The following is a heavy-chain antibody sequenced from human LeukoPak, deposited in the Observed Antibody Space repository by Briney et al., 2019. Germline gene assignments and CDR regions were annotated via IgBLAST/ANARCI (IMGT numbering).Heavy chain of an antibody. J-gene: IGHJ4*02. CDR1: GGSISTSRYS. D-gene: IGHD3-10*01. V-gene: IGHV4-39*07. Sequence: SETLSLTCTVSGGSISTSRYSWGWIRQPPGKGLKWIGTIYYSGRTYYNPSLKSRVTISVDTSKNQFSLNLSSVTAADTAVYYCAREDWFGESYFDYWGQGTLVTVSS. CDR3: AREDWFGESYFDY. CDR2: IYYSGRT.